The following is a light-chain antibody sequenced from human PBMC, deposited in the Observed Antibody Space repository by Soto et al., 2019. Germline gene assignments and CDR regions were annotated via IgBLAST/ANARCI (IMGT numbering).Light chain of an antibody. Sequence: EIVLTQSSVTLPLSPGERATLSCRASQSVSSTLLTWYQQKPGQAPRLLIFGVSSRATGIPDRFSGSGSGTDFTLTISRLEPEDFAVYFCQHYGDSSWTFGQGTRVEIK. CDR2: GVS. V-gene: IGKV3-20*01. CDR3: QHYGDSSWT. CDR1: QSVSSTL. J-gene: IGKJ1*01.